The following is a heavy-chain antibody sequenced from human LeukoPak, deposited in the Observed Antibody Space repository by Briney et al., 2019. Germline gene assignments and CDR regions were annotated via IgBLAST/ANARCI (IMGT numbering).Heavy chain of an antibody. CDR3: ATHPGGPDAFDI. Sequence: GGSLRLSCAASGFTFSSYGMHWVRQAPGKGLEWVAVISYDGSNKYYADSVKGRFTISRDNSKNALYLQMNSLRAEDTAVYYCATHPGGPDAFDIWGQGTMVTVSS. V-gene: IGHV3-30*03. CDR2: ISYDGSNK. D-gene: IGHD1-14*01. J-gene: IGHJ3*02. CDR1: GFTFSSYG.